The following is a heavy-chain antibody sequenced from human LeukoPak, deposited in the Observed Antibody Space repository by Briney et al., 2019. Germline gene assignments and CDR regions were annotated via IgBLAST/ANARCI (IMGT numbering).Heavy chain of an antibody. V-gene: IGHV4-31*03. J-gene: IGHJ5*02. CDR1: GGSISSGGYY. CDR2: IYYSGST. Sequence: SQTLSLTCTVSGGSISSGGYYWSWIRQHPGKGLEWIGYIYYSGSTYYNPSLKSRVTISVDTSKNQFSLNLSSVTAADTAVYYCARDRGAAGSYLVGYWFDPWGQGTLVTVSS. CDR3: ARDRGAAGSYLVGYWFDP. D-gene: IGHD6-13*01.